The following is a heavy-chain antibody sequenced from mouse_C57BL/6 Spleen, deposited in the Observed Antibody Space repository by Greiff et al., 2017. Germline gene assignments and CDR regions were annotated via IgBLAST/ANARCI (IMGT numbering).Heavy chain of an antibody. D-gene: IGHD1-1*01. CDR2: IHPNSGST. CDR3: ARRYYGSREGYFDY. Sequence: QVQLQESGAELVKPGASVKLSCKASGYTFTSYWMHWVKQRPGQGLEWIGMIHPNSGSTNYNEKFKSKATLTVDKSSSTAYMQLSSLTSEDSAVYYCARRYYGSREGYFDYWGQGTTLTVSS. J-gene: IGHJ2*01. V-gene: IGHV1-64*01. CDR1: GYTFTSYW.